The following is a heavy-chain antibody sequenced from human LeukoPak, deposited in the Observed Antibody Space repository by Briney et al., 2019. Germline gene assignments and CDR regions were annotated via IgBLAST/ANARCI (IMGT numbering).Heavy chain of an antibody. V-gene: IGHV3-21*01. CDR1: GFTFSNAW. J-gene: IGHJ6*04. Sequence: GGSLRLSCAASGFTFSNAWMSWVRQAPGKGLEWVSSISSSSSYIYYADSVKGRFTISRDNAKNSLYLQMNSLRAEDTAVYYCARTLGGSGEDVWGKGTTVTVSS. D-gene: IGHD2-15*01. CDR3: ARTLGGSGEDV. CDR2: ISSSSSYI.